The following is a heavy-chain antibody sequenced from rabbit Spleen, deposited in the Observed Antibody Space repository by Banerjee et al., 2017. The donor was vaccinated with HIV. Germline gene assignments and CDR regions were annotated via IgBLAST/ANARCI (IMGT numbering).Heavy chain of an antibody. CDR3: ARETSSGWGIVSFYFSL. CDR2: IYAGSSGST. V-gene: IGHV1S45*01. Sequence: QEQLVESGGGLVQPEGSLTLTCKASGFTFSNYWMSWVRQAPGKGLEWIACIYAGSSGSTYYASWAKGRITISKTSSTTVTLQMTSLTAADTATYFCARETSSGWGIVSFYFSLWGPGTLVTVS. J-gene: IGHJ4*01. D-gene: IGHD4-1*01. CDR1: GFTFSNYW.